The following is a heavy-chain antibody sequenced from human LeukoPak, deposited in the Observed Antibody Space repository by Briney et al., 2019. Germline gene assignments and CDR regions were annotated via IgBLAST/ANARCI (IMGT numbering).Heavy chain of an antibody. CDR3: ARVEYCTKGVCINFDL. D-gene: IGHD2-8*01. CDR1: GYTFTGPY. CDR2: INPNSGGT. V-gene: IGHV1-2*02. J-gene: IGHJ4*02. Sequence: ASLKVSFKGSGYTFTGPYIHWMGQARGQGGEGMGWINPNSGGTKYAQKFQGRVTVTRDTSTSTAYMELSGLRADDTAAYYCARVEYCTKGVCINFDLWGQGTLVTVSS.